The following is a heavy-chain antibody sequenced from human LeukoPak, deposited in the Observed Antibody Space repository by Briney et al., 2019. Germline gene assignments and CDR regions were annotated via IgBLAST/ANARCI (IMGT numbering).Heavy chain of an antibody. V-gene: IGHV4-59*08. D-gene: IGHD3-3*01. CDR2: IYYSGST. CDR3: ARHKIVDPFWSGYYYFDY. Sequence: SETLSLTCAVYGGSFSGYYWSWIRQPPGKGLEWIGYIYYSGSTNYNPSLKSRVTISVDTSKNQFSLKLSSVAAADTAVYYCARHKIVDPFWSGYYYFDYWGQGTLVTVSS. CDR1: GGSFSGYY. J-gene: IGHJ4*02.